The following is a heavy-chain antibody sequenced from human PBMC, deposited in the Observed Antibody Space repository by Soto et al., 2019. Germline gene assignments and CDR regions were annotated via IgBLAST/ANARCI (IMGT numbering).Heavy chain of an antibody. V-gene: IGHV4-31*03. J-gene: IGHJ6*02. Sequence: SETLSLTCTVSGGSISSGGYYWSWIRQHPGKGPEWIGYIYYSGSTYYNPSLKSRVTISVDTSKNQFSLKLSSVTAADTAVYYCARDRAGWSGQYGMDVWGQGTTVTVSS. CDR1: GGSISSGGYY. CDR2: IYYSGST. CDR3: ARDRAGWSGQYGMDV. D-gene: IGHD3-3*01.